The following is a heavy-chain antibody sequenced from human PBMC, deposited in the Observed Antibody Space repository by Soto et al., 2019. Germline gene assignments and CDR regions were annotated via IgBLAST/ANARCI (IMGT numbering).Heavy chain of an antibody. V-gene: IGHV1-2*02. CDR1: GYTFTGYY. J-gene: IGHJ6*02. D-gene: IGHD2-21*01. CDR2: INPNSGGT. CDR3: ARDCVGIVPKGMDV. Sequence: ASVKVSCKASGYTFTGYYMHWVRQAPGQGLEWMGWINPNSGGTNYAQKFQGRVTMTRDTSISTAYMELSRLRSDDTAVYYCARDCVGIVPKGMDVWGQGTTVTVSS.